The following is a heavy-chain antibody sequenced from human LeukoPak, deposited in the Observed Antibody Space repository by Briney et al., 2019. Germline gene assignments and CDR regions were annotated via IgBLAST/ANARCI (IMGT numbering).Heavy chain of an antibody. Sequence: SETLSLTCTVSGYPINNAYYWVWIRQPPGRGLEWIGSLYHPDSTYYHPSLKSRVTISLDTSKNQFSLRLTSVTAADTALYYCASHYYASSGSLFDSWGRGSLVTVSS. CDR2: LYHPDST. CDR1: GYPINNAYY. J-gene: IGHJ4*02. CDR3: ASHYYASSGSLFDS. D-gene: IGHD3-22*01. V-gene: IGHV4-38-2*02.